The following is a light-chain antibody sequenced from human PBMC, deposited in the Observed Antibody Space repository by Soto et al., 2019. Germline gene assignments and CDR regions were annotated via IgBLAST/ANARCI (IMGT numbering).Light chain of an antibody. CDR2: KAS. J-gene: IGKJ1*01. Sequence: DIQMTQSPSTLSASVGDRVTITCRARQSISSRLAWYQQKPGKAPKLLIYKASSLESGVPSRFSGSGSGTEFTLTISSLQPDDSATYYCQQYNSYWTFGQGTKVQIK. CDR3: QQYNSYWT. CDR1: QSISSR. V-gene: IGKV1-5*03.